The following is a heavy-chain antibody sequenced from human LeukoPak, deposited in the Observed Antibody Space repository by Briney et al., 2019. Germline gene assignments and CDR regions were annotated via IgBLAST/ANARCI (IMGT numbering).Heavy chain of an antibody. CDR2: ISGSGGAGT. CDR1: GFTFSSYA. J-gene: IGHJ6*02. CDR3: VKDRGGSPFYGMDV. D-gene: IGHD1-26*01. V-gene: IGHV3-23*01. Sequence: PGGSLRLSFAGPGFTFSSYAMSWVRQAPGKGLEWVSTISGSGGAGTYYAESVKGRFTVSRDNSRNTLYLPMNSLRAEDTAVYYCVKDRGGSPFYGMDVWGQVTTVTVSS.